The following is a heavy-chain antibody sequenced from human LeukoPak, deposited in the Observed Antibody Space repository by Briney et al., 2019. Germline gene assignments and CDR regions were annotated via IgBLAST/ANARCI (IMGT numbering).Heavy chain of an antibody. Sequence: QSGGSLRLSCAASGFTFDDYAMHWVRQAPGKGLEWVSGISWNSGSIGYADSVKGRFTISRDNAKNSLYLQMNSLRAEDTALYYCASPMTTDAFDIRGQGTMVTVSS. CDR2: ISWNSGSI. CDR1: GFTFDDYA. V-gene: IGHV3-9*01. CDR3: ASPMTTDAFDI. J-gene: IGHJ3*02. D-gene: IGHD4-17*01.